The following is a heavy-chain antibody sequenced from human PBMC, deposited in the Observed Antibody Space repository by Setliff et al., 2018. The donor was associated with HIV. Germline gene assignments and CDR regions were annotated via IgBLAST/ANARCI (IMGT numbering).Heavy chain of an antibody. D-gene: IGHD2-21*01. CDR1: GTTFSTYL. CDR3: ARDHQTMLWLDY. V-gene: IGHV1-69*10. Sequence: SVKVSCKASGTTFSTYLFTWVRQAPGQGFKWMGGIIPILGTEKYAQKFHGRVTLTADMSTNTAYMELRSLTSEDTAVYYCARDHQTMLWLDYWGQGTLVTVSS. J-gene: IGHJ4*02. CDR2: IIPILGTE.